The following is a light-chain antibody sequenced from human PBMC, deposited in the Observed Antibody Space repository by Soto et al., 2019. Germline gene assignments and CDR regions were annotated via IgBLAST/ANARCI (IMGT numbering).Light chain of an antibody. CDR3: QQLNSYPPFT. CDR1: PGISSY. CDR2: AAS. V-gene: IGKV1-9*01. Sequence: DIQLTQSPSFLSASVGDRVTITCRASPGISSYLAWYQQKPGKAPKLLIYAASTLQSGVPSRFSGSGSGTEFTLTISSLQPEAFASYYCQQLNSYPPFTFGPGTKVDIK. J-gene: IGKJ3*01.